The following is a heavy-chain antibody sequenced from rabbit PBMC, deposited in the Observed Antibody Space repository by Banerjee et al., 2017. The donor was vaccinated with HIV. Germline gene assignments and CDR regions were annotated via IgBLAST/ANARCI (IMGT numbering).Heavy chain of an antibody. D-gene: IGHD1-1*01. J-gene: IGHJ4*01. CDR2: IYTGSGST. V-gene: IGHV1S40*01. Sequence: QSLEESGGDLVKPGTSLTLTCTASGFSFISGYYMCWVRQAPGKGLGWIACIYTGSGSTYYANWAKGRFTVSKTSSTTVTLQMTSLTAADTATYFCARDLVAVIGWNFSLWGQGTLVTVS. CDR3: ARDLVAVIGWNFSL. CDR1: GFSFISGYY.